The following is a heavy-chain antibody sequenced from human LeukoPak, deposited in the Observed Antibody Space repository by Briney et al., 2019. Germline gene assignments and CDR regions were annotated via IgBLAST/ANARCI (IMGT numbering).Heavy chain of an antibody. CDR1: GFTFGKYW. CDR2: IKLDGSEK. V-gene: IGHV3-7*03. J-gene: IGHJ4*02. Sequence: GSLRLSCVASGFTFGKYWMSWVRQAPGKGLEWVANIKLDGSEKNYVDSVKGRFTISRDNTKNPLYLQMNSLRAEDTAVFYCARDQYDTWSRRGNFDSWGQGTLVIVSS. CDR3: ARDQYDTWSRRGNFDS. D-gene: IGHD3-3*01.